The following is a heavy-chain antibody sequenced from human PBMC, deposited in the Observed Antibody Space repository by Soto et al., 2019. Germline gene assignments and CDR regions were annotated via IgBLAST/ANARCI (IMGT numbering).Heavy chain of an antibody. J-gene: IGHJ4*02. D-gene: IGHD2-8*01. CDR2: IYHSGST. CDR1: GGSISSGGYS. V-gene: IGHV4-30-2*01. Sequence: SETLSLTCAVSGGSISSGGYSWSWIRQPPGKGLEWIGYIYHSGSTYYNPSLKSRVTISVDTSKNQFSLKLSSVTAADTAVFFCGTLPPRIELTFLPIPPWAQGTLVTVP. CDR3: GTLPPRIELTFLPIPP.